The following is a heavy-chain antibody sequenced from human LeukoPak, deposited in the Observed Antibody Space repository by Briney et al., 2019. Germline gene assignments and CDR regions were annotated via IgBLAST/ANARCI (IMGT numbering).Heavy chain of an antibody. CDR2: IGPSGGP. V-gene: IGHV4-38-2*02. Sequence: PSETLSLTCVVSGYSISSGYYWGWIRQPPGKGLEWIGSIGPSGGPYYNPSLKSRVTISMDTSKNQFSSKLSSVTAADTAMYYCARDLGQSSDDYWGPGTQVTVSS. J-gene: IGHJ4*02. D-gene: IGHD1-26*01. CDR1: GYSISSGYY. CDR3: ARDLGQSSDDY.